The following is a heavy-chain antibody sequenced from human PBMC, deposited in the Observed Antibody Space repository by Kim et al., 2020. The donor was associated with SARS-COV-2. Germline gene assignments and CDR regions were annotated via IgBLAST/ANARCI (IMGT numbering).Heavy chain of an antibody. V-gene: IGHV3-21*01. CDR2: ISSGSNYV. Sequence: GGSLRLSCAASGLTFSSYTMDWVRQAPGKGLEWLTSISSGSNYVYYADSVRGRFSVSRDNAKNSLYLQMNSLRAEDTAVYYCARDSSSGYHYWLVYWGQGTPVTVSS. D-gene: IGHD3-22*01. CDR3: ARDSSSGYHYWLVY. CDR1: GLTFSSYT. J-gene: IGHJ4*02.